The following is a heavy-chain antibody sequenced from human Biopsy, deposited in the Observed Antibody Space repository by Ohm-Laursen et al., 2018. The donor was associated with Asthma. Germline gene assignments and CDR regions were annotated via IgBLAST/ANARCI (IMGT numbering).Heavy chain of an antibody. Sequence: SVKVSCKSLGGTFNTYVIGWVRQAPGQGLEWMGGINPVFGTTTYPQKFQDRVTITADDSTGTVYMELSSLRSEDTAVYYCARKAGSCISRTCYSLDFWGQGTLVTVSS. J-gene: IGHJ4*02. V-gene: IGHV1-69*13. CDR1: GGTFNTYV. D-gene: IGHD2-2*01. CDR2: INPVFGTT. CDR3: ARKAGSCISRTCYSLDF.